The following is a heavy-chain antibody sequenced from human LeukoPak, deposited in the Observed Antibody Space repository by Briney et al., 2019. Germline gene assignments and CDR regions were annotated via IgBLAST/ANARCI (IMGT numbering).Heavy chain of an antibody. CDR2: INPNSGCT. D-gene: IGHD6-19*01. CDR1: VYTFTGYY. Sequence: ASVNVSRMASVYTFTGYYMHWLRQAPGQALAWVGWINPNSGCTNYAQKFQGRVTMTRDTSISTAYIELSRLRSDDTAVYYCARGVAGTVHFDHWGQGTLVTVSS. V-gene: IGHV1-2*02. J-gene: IGHJ4*02. CDR3: ARGVAGTVHFDH.